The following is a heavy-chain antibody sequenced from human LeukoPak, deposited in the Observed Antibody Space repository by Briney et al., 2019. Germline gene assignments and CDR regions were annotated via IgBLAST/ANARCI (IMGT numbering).Heavy chain of an antibody. J-gene: IGHJ4*02. D-gene: IGHD1-26*01. CDR2: IYTSGKT. V-gene: IGHV4-61*02. CDR1: GDSISSGRYY. CDR3: ARSFSGSYYFEY. Sequence: PSETLSLTCTSSGDSISSGRYYWSWVRQPVGKELEWIGRIYTSGKTDYNPYTPSLKSRVTVSLDTSKNQLSLFLTSVTAADTATYYCARSFSGSYYFEYWGQGTLVTVSS.